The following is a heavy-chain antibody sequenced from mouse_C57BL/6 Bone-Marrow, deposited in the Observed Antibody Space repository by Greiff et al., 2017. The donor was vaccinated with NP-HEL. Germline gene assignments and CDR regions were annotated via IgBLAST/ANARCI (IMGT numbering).Heavy chain of an antibody. Sequence: QVQLQQPGAELVKPGASVKLSCKASGYTFTSYWMHWVKQRPGQGLEWIGMIHPNSGSTNYNEKFKSKATLTVDKSSSTAYMQLISLTSEDSAVSYCARAQLRLRWDFAYWGQGTLVTVSA. D-gene: IGHD3-2*02. V-gene: IGHV1-64*01. CDR1: GYTFTSYW. CDR2: IHPNSGST. CDR3: ARAQLRLRWDFAY. J-gene: IGHJ3*01.